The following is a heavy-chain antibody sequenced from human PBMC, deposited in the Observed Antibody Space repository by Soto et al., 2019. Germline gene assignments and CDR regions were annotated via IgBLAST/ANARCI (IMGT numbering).Heavy chain of an antibody. CDR1: GYTFTSYY. V-gene: IGHV1-46*01. CDR2: INPSGGST. J-gene: IGHJ5*02. CDR3: ARRVYYDFWSGYYTGNYVASDWFDP. D-gene: IGHD3-3*01. Sequence: ASVKVSCKASGYTFTSYYMHWVRQAPGQGLEWMGIINPSGGSTSYAQKFQGRVTMTRDTSTSTVYMELSSLRSEDTAVYYCARRVYYDFWSGYYTGNYVASDWFDPWGQGTLVTVSS.